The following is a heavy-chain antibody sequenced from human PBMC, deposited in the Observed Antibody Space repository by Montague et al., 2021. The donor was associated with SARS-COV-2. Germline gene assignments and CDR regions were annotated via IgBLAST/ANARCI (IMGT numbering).Heavy chain of an antibody. CDR3: ARVPNGRHDN. CDR1: GGSVSSDTHN. D-gene: IGHD2-8*01. Sequence: SETLSLTCTVSGGSVSSDTHNWAWIRQPPGKGLEWIASIFYKGYTDYNPSLRSRFTISINTSKNQFFLRVASVTAADTAVYYCARVPNGRHDNWGPGALVTVS. CDR2: IFYKGYT. J-gene: IGHJ4*02. V-gene: IGHV4-39*01.